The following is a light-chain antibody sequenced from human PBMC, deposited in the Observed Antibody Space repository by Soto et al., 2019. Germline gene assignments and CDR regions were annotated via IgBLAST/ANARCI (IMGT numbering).Light chain of an antibody. CDR3: QQSYRSPWT. CDR2: APS. V-gene: IGKV1-39*01. J-gene: IGKJ1*01. Sequence: DIPMTQSPSSLSASVGDRVTITCRASQTMSTYLKWYQQKPAKAPKLLIYAPSSMHSGVPSRVSGSGSGTDFTLTISSLQPEDFATYYCQQSYRSPWTFGQGTKVEIE. CDR1: QTMSTY.